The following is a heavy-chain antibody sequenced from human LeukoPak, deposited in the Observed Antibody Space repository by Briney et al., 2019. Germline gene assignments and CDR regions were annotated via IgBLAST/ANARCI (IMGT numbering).Heavy chain of an antibody. J-gene: IGHJ4*02. CDR3: ARDSFAGYDSSGYSSYDY. V-gene: IGHV3-21*01. CDR2: ISSYSTYI. CDR1: GFSFSDYS. D-gene: IGHD3-22*01. Sequence: PGGSLRLSCAASGFSFSDYSMNWVRQAPGKGLEWDSFISSYSTYIYYADSLKGRFTISRDNAKNSLYLQMNSLRAEDTAVYYCARDSFAGYDSSGYSSYDYWGQGTLVTVSS.